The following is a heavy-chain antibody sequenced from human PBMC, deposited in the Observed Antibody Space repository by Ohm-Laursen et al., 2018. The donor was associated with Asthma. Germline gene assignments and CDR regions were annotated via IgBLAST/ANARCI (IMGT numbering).Heavy chain of an antibody. V-gene: IGHV1-69*13. D-gene: IGHD1-26*01. Sequence: ASVKVSCKASGGTFSSYAISWVRQAPGQGLEWMGGIIPIFGTANYAQKFQGRVTITADESTSTAYMELSSLRSEDTAVYYCARDVGRSGTYWGNGYSYGLDVWGLGTTVTVS. CDR1: GGTFSSYA. CDR3: ARDVGRSGTYWGNGYSYGLDV. J-gene: IGHJ6*02. CDR2: IIPIFGTA.